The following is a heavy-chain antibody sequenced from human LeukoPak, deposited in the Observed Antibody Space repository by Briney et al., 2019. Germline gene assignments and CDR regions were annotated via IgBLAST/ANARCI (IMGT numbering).Heavy chain of an antibody. CDR1: GYTFTSYD. V-gene: IGHV1-8*02. D-gene: IGHD3-10*01. CDR3: AIDYYGSGSSQIDY. Sequence: GASVKVSCKASGYTFTSYDINWVRQATGQGLEWMGWMNPNSGNTGYAQKFQGRVTMTRNTSISTAYMELSSLRSEDTAVYYCAIDYYGSGSSQIDYWGQGTLVTVSS. CDR2: MNPNSGNT. J-gene: IGHJ4*02.